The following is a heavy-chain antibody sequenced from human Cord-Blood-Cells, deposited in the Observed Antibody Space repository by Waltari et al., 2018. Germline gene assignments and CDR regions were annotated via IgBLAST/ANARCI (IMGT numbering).Heavy chain of an antibody. J-gene: IGHJ4*02. CDR1: GFTFRGSA. Sequence: EVQLVESGGGLVQPGGSLKLSCAASGFTFRGSAMHWVRQASGKGLEWVGRIRSKANSYATAYAASVKGRFTISRDDSKNTAYLQMNSLKTEDTAVYYCTQEGQDYWGQGTLVTVSS. V-gene: IGHV3-73*02. CDR3: TQEGQDY. CDR2: IRSKANSYAT.